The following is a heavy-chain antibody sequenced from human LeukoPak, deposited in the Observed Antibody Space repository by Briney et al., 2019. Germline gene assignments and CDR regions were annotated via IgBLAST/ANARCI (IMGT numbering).Heavy chain of an antibody. CDR3: AREASGNYYVFDS. V-gene: IGHV3-11*04. CDR2: ITNSGRST. J-gene: IGHJ4*02. Sequence: GGSLRLSCEASGFSFSNYFISWIRQAPGKGLEWVSYITNSGRSTNYADAVKGRFTISRDNTKKSVYLGMTDLRPEDTAVYYCAREASGNYYVFDSWGQGTLVTVSS. CDR1: GFSFSNYF. D-gene: IGHD1-26*01.